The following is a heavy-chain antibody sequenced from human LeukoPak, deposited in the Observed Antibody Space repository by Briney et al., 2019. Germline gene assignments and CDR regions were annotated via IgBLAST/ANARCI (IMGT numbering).Heavy chain of an antibody. CDR1: GITLSNYW. CDR3: TRVGYIDEGIDY. V-gene: IGHV3-7*04. CDR2: IQQDGSEK. D-gene: IGHD5-24*01. J-gene: IGHJ4*02. Sequence: GGSLRLSCAASGITLSNYWMSWVRQAPGKGLEWVANIQQDGSEKYYVDSVKGRFTISRDNAKNSLYLQMNSLRAEDTAIYYCTRVGYIDEGIDYWGQGTLVTVSS.